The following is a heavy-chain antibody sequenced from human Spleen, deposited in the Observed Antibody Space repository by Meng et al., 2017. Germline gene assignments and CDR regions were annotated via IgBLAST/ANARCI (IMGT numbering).Heavy chain of an antibody. CDR2: ISSSGSTI. D-gene: IGHD6-13*01. Sequence: GESLKISCAASGFTFSDYYMSWIRQAPGKGLEWVSYISSSGSTIYYADSVKGRFTISRDNAKNSLYLQMNSLRAEDTAVYYCARDSSSSWYLMGVYWGQGTLVTVSS. CDR1: GFTFSDYY. CDR3: ARDSSSSWYLMGVY. V-gene: IGHV3-11*04. J-gene: IGHJ4*02.